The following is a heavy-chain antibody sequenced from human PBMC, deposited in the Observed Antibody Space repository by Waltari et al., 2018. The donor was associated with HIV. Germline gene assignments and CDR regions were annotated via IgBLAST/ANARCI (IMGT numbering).Heavy chain of an antibody. CDR1: GYTFINYA. D-gene: IGHD3-3*01. Sequence: QVQLVQSGAVVKKPGASVRISCETPGYTFINYALHWVRPAPGQRPEWMGWINVGNYNTKYSQKFQDRVTITGDTSASTGYLDLSSLTSEDTAVYFCAREYDFWSGGYHYYGMDVWGQGTTVTVSS. CDR3: AREYDFWSGGYHYYGMDV. CDR2: INVGNYNT. V-gene: IGHV1-3*01. J-gene: IGHJ6*02.